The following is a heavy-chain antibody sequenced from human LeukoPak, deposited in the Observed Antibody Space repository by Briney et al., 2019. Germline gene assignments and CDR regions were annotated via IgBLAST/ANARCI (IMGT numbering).Heavy chain of an antibody. CDR2: IHYSGTP. CDR3: ARITSCGSYLGIFDY. Sequence: PSETLSLTCTVSGGSINNSYWSWIRQSPGKGLEWIAYIHYSGTPNYNPSLQSRLAISVDTPKNQFSLTLTSVTAADTAVYFCARITSCGSYLGIFDYWGQGTLVTVSS. CDR1: GGSINNSY. J-gene: IGHJ4*02. D-gene: IGHD1-26*01. V-gene: IGHV4-59*01.